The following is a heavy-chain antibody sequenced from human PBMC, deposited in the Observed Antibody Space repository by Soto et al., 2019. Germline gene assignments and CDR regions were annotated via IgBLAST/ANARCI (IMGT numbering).Heavy chain of an antibody. CDR3: ARYGEVTPRRYGMDV. Sequence: QVQLQQWGAGLLKPSETLSLTCAVYGGSFSGYQWSWIRQAPGKGLEWIGEINHSGSTIYSPSLKSRVTISIDTSKNQFSLMLSSVTAADTAMYYCARYGEVTPRRYGMDVWGQGTTVTVSS. D-gene: IGHD3-16*01. V-gene: IGHV4-34*01. CDR1: GGSFSGYQ. CDR2: INHSGST. J-gene: IGHJ6*02.